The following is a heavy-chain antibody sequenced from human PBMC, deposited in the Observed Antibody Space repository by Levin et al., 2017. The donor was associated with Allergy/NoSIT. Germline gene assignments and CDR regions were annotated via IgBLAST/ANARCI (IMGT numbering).Heavy chain of an antibody. V-gene: IGHV4-30-4*01. CDR2: IYYSGST. J-gene: IGHJ5*02. D-gene: IGHD6-13*01. Sequence: SETLSLTCTVSGGSISSGDYYWSWIRQPPGKGLEWIGYIYYSGSTYYNPSLKSRVTISVDTSKNQFSLKLSSVTAADTAVYYCAIDPDVGLAAAWGQGTLVTVSS. CDR3: AIDPDVGLAAA. CDR1: GGSISSGDYY.